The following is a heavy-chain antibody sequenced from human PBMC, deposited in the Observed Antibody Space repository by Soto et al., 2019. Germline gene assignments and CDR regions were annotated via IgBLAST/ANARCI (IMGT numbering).Heavy chain of an antibody. CDR1: GDSISKYQ. V-gene: IGHV4-59*08. CDR2: FYFST. Sequence: SETLSLTCTVSGDSISKYQWSWVRQPPGKGLEWIGCFYFSTNYNPALNSRVTISVDRSKNHFSLKLTSVTAADTAVYFCARSNTRYSSPDYWGQGTLVTVSS. CDR3: ARSNTRYSSPDY. J-gene: IGHJ4*02. D-gene: IGHD3-22*01.